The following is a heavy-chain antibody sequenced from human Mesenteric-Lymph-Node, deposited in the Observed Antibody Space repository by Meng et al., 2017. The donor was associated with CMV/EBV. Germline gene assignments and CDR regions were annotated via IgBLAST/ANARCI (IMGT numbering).Heavy chain of an antibody. Sequence: ASVKVSCKASGYTFSGYYMHWVRQAPGQGLEWMGWMNPKSGGTNYAQKFQGRVTMTRNTSISTAYMDLSSLTSDDTAVYYCALSAVTSSAFDFWGHGTLVTVSS. V-gene: IGHV1-2*02. D-gene: IGHD4-11*01. CDR2: MNPKSGGT. CDR3: ALSAVTSSAFDF. CDR1: GYTFSGYY. J-gene: IGHJ4*01.